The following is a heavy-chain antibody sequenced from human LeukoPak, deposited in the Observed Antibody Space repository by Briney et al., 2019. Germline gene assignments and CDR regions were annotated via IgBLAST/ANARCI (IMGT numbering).Heavy chain of an antibody. CDR2: ISYDGSNK. J-gene: IGHJ4*02. V-gene: IGHV3-30*18. CDR3: AKNMGTTAFDY. CDR1: GFTFSSYG. D-gene: IGHD4-11*01. Sequence: PGGSLRLSCAASGFTFSSYGMHWVRQAPGKGLEWVAVISYDGSNKYYAGSVKGRFTISRDNSKNTLYLQMNSLRAEDTAVYYCAKNMGTTAFDYWGQGTLVTVSS.